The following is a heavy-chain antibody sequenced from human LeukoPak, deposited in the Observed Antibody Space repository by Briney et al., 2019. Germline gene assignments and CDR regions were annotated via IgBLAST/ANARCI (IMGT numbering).Heavy chain of an antibody. Sequence: GGSLRLSCAASGFTFSASGIHWVRQASGKGLEWVGRIRSKANSYATGYAASVQGRFTISRDDSTNTAYLQMNSLKSEDTAVYYCSRSNYDILNYGLDVWGHGTTVTVPS. CDR1: GFTFSASG. CDR3: SRSNYDILNYGLDV. V-gene: IGHV3-73*01. D-gene: IGHD3-9*01. J-gene: IGHJ6*02. CDR2: IRSKANSYAT.